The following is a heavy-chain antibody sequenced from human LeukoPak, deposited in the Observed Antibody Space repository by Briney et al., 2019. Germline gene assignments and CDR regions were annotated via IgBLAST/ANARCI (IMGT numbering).Heavy chain of an antibody. Sequence: SETLSLTCTVSGGSISSYYWSWIRQPPGKGLEWIWYIYYSGSTNYNPSLKSRVTISVDTSKNQFSLKLSSVTAADTAVYYCAREESYDSSGYYYAVFDYWGQGTLVTVSA. CDR2: IYYSGST. V-gene: IGHV4-59*01. J-gene: IGHJ4*02. CDR1: GGSISSYY. CDR3: AREESYDSSGYYYAVFDY. D-gene: IGHD3-22*01.